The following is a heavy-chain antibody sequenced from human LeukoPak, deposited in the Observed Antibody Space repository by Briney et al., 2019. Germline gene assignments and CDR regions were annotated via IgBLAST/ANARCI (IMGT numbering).Heavy chain of an antibody. D-gene: IGHD6-13*01. V-gene: IGHV4-39*07. CDR1: GGSISSSTYY. J-gene: IGHJ4*02. CDR3: ARAAGPPFDFHY. Sequence: SETLSLTCTVSGGSISSSTYYWGWIRQPPGKGLEWIGNIYYSGSTYYNPSLKSRVTISVDTSKNQFSLKLSSVTAAVTAVYYCARAAGPPFDFHYWGQGTLVTVSS. CDR2: IYYSGST.